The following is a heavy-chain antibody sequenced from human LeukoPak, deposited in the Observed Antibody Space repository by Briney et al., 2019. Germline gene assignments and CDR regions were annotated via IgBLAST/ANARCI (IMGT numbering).Heavy chain of an antibody. V-gene: IGHV1-18*01. J-gene: IGHJ4*02. CDR3: ARVGLLTGYYFFDY. D-gene: IGHD3-9*01. CDR2: IRGDNGDT. Sequence: ASVKVSCKTSGYTFSSYGITWVRQAPGQGLEWVGWIRGDNGDTNYAQKLQGRVTMTTDTSTSTAYMELRSLGSDETAVYYCARVGLLTGYYFFDYWGREPWSPSPQ. CDR1: GYTFSSYG.